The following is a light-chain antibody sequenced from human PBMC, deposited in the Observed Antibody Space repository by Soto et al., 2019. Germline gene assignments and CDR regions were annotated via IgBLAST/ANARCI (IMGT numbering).Light chain of an antibody. CDR3: QQCATSPRT. V-gene: IGKV3-20*01. CDR2: DAS. J-gene: IGKJ1*01. CDR1: ETVTNDY. Sequence: ETVLTQSPGTLSLSPGERATLSCRASETVTNDYLAWYQQKPGQAPRLLVDDASRRAAGIPDRFSGSGSGTDFTLTISRLEPEDFAVYYCQQCATSPRTFGQGTRVEIK.